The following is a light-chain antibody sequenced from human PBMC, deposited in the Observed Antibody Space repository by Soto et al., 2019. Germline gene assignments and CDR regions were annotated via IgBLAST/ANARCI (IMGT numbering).Light chain of an antibody. Sequence: EIVLTQSPGTLSLSPGERATLSCRASQSVRSNYLAWYQQKPGQAPRLLIYGASSRATGIPDRFSGSGSGTDFTLTISRLEPDDFAVYYCQQYGGSSRTFGQGTNVEIK. J-gene: IGKJ1*01. V-gene: IGKV3-20*01. CDR3: QQYGGSSRT. CDR1: QSVRSNY. CDR2: GAS.